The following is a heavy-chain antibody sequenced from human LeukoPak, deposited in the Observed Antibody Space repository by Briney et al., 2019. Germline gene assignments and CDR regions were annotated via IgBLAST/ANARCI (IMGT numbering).Heavy chain of an antibody. Sequence: PSETLSLTCTVSGGSISSYYWSWIRQPAGKGLEWIGRIYTSGSTNYNPSLKSRVTMSVDTSKNQFSLKLSSVTAADTAVYYCARDTPIAAAGSYYFDYWGQGTLVTVFS. D-gene: IGHD6-13*01. V-gene: IGHV4-4*07. CDR2: IYTSGST. CDR3: ARDTPIAAAGSYYFDY. CDR1: GGSISSYY. J-gene: IGHJ4*02.